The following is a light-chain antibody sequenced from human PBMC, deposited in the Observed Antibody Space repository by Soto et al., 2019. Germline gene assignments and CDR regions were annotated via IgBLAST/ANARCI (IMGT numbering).Light chain of an antibody. CDR2: DAS. V-gene: IGKV3D-15*01. Sequence: EVVMTQSPATLSVSPGERGTLSCRASLNISRYLAWYQQKPGQAPRLLIYDASDRAAGVPSRFRGSGSGTDFTLTINSLQPDDFATYYCQQYHIYSGTFGQGTKVDIK. CDR1: LNISRY. J-gene: IGKJ1*01. CDR3: QQYHIYSGT.